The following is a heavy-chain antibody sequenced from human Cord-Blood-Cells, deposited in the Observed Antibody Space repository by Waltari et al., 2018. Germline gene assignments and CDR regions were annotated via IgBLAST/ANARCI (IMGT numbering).Heavy chain of an antibody. CDR2: ISYDGSNK. V-gene: IGHV3-30*04. D-gene: IGHD3-10*01. J-gene: IGHJ4*02. Sequence: QVQLVESGGGVVQPGRSLRLSCAASGFTFSSYAMHWVRQAPGKGLEWVAVISYDGSNKYYAGSVKGRFTISRDNSKNTLYLQMNSLRAEDTAVYYCARDRVLAADYWGQGTLVTVSS. CDR3: ARDRVLAADY. CDR1: GFTFSSYA.